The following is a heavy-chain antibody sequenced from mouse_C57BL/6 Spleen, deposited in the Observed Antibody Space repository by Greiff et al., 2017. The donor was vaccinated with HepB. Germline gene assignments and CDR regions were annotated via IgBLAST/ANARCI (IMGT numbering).Heavy chain of an antibody. CDR3: ARSLVGSSYGYFDV. CDR1: GYSFTGYF. Sequence: EVQLQQSGPELVKPGDSVKISCKASGYSFTGYFMNWVMQSHGKSLEWIGRINPYNGDTFYNQKFKGKATLTVDKSSSTAHMELRSLTSEDSAVYYCARSLVGSSYGYFDVWGTGTTVTVSS. D-gene: IGHD1-1*01. V-gene: IGHV1-20*01. CDR2: INPYNGDT. J-gene: IGHJ1*03.